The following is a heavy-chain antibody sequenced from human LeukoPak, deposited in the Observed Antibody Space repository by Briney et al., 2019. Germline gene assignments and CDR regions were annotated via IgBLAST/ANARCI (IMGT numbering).Heavy chain of an antibody. V-gene: IGHV4-34*01. CDR3: ARVYFYFDY. D-gene: IGHD3-9*01. Sequence: SETLSLTCAVYGGSFSGYYWSWIRQPPGKGLEWIGEINHSGSTNYNPSLKSRVTISVDTSKNQFSLMLSSVTAADTAVYYCARVYFYFDYWGQRTLVTVSS. CDR2: INHSGST. J-gene: IGHJ4*02. CDR1: GGSFSGYY.